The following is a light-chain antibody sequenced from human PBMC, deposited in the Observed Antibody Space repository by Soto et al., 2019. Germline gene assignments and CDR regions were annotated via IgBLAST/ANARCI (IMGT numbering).Light chain of an antibody. Sequence: IVLTQSPGTLSLSAGERATLSCRASQSVSSGYLAWYQQKPGQAPTVLIYGASSRATGIPDRFSGSGSGTDFTLTISRLEPEDFAVYYCQQYETSPTFGQGTKV. CDR1: QSVSSGY. V-gene: IGKV3-20*01. J-gene: IGKJ1*01. CDR2: GAS. CDR3: QQYETSPT.